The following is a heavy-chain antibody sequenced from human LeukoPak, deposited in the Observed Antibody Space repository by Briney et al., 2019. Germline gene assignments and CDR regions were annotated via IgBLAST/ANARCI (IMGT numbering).Heavy chain of an antibody. J-gene: IGHJ3*02. CDR2: IYYSGST. Sequence: SETLSLTCTVSGGSISSYYWSWIRQPPGKGLDWIGYIYYSGSTNYNPSLKSRVTISVDTSKNQFSLKLSSVTAADTAVYYCARITIFGVVSDAFDIWGQGTMVTVSS. CDR3: ARITIFGVVSDAFDI. CDR1: GGSISSYY. D-gene: IGHD3-3*01. V-gene: IGHV4-59*01.